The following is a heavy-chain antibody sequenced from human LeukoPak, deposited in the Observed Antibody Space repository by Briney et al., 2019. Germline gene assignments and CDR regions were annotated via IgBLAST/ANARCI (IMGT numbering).Heavy chain of an antibody. Sequence: GGSLRLSCAASGFTVSSNYMSWVRQAPGKGLEWVSVIYSGGSTYYADSVKGRFTISRDNSKNTLYLQMNSLRAEDTAVYYCAREVVPAAGYYCYGMDVWGQGTTVTVSS. CDR1: GFTVSSNY. J-gene: IGHJ6*02. CDR2: IYSGGST. V-gene: IGHV3-53*01. CDR3: AREVVPAAGYYCYGMDV. D-gene: IGHD2-2*01.